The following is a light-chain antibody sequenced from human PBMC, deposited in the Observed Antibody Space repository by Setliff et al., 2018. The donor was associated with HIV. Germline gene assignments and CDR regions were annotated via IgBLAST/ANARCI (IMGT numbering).Light chain of an antibody. CDR3: SSYAITNTLP. V-gene: IGLV2-14*01. Sequence: SALTQPASVSGSPGQSITISCTGTTSDVGGYNYVSWYQQHPGKAPKLIIYEVKNRPSGVSNRFSGSKSGNTASLTISGLQVEDEADYYCSSYAITNTLPFGTGTKVTVL. CDR1: TSDVGGYNY. CDR2: EVK. J-gene: IGLJ1*01.